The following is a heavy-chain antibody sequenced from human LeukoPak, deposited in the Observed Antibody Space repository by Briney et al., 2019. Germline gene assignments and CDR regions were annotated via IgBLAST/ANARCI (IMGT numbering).Heavy chain of an antibody. J-gene: IGHJ4*02. D-gene: IGHD3-22*01. V-gene: IGHV4-30-2*01. CDR2: IYHSGST. CDR1: GGSISSGGYS. Sequence: SETLSLTCAVSGGSISSGGYSWSWIRQPPGKGLEWIGYIYHSGSTYYNPSLKSRVTISVDRSKNQFSLKLSSVTAADTAVYYCARDYYYDSSGYYPFDYWGQGTLVTVSS. CDR3: ARDYYYDSSGYYPFDY.